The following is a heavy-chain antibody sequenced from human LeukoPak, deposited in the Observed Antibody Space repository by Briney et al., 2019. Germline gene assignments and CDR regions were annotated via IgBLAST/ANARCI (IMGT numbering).Heavy chain of an antibody. CDR3: ARGSSLFAFDI. CDR2: ISSNGGST. J-gene: IGHJ3*02. D-gene: IGHD6-6*01. V-gene: IGHV3-64*01. CDR1: GFTFSSYA. Sequence: RGSLRLSCAASGFTFSSYAMHWVRQAPGKGLEYVSAISSNGGSTYYANSVKGRFTISRDNSKNTLYLQMGSLRAEDMAVYYCARGSSLFAFDIWGQGTMVTVSS.